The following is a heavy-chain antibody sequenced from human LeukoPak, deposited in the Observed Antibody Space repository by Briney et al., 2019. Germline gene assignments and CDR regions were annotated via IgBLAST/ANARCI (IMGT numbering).Heavy chain of an antibody. CDR1: GGSISSSSYY. J-gene: IGHJ3*02. D-gene: IGHD3-10*01. CDR3: ARRRPNLPGYYYGSGSVGAFDI. CDR2: IYYSGRT. V-gene: IGHV4-61*05. Sequence: PSETLSLTCTVSGGSISSSSYYWSWIRQPPGKGLEWIGYIYYSGRTNYNPSLKSRVTITVDTSKNQFSLKLSSVTAADTAVYYCARRRPNLPGYYYGSGSVGAFDIWGQGTMVTVSS.